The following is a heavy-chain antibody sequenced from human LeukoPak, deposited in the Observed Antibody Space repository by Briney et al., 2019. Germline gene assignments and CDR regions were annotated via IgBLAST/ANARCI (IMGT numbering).Heavy chain of an antibody. D-gene: IGHD3-10*01. CDR2: INPNSGGT. V-gene: IGHV1-2*02. J-gene: IGHJ5*02. CDR1: GYTFTGYY. Sequence: ASVKVSCKASGYTFTGYYMHWVRQAPGQGLEWMGWINPNSGGTNYAQKFQGRVTMTRDTSISTAYMELSRLRSDDTAVYYCARATDYYGSGSYYNFVWLYWFDPWGQGTLVTVSS. CDR3: ARATDYYGSGSYYNFVWLYWFDP.